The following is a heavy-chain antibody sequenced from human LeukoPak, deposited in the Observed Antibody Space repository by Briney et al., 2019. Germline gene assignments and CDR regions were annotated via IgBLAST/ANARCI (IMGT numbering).Heavy chain of an antibody. V-gene: IGHV4-4*07. CDR1: GGSISSYY. CDR3: ARLAQGAKYCSSTSCYFRTWDV. CDR2: IYTSGST. Sequence: SETLSLTCTVSGGSISSYYWSWIRQPAGKGLEWIGRIYTSGSTNYNPSLKSRVTMSVDTSKNQFSLKLSSVTAADTAVYYCARLAQGAKYCSSTSCYFRTWDVWGKGTTVTVSS. D-gene: IGHD2-2*01. J-gene: IGHJ6*04.